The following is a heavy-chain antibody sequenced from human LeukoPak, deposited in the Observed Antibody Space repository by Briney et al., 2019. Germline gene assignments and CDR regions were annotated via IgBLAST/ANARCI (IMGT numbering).Heavy chain of an antibody. J-gene: IGHJ4*02. Sequence: GGSLRLSCAASGFTFSSYGMHWVRQAPGKGLEWVAFIRYDGSNKYYAGSVKGRFTISRDNSKNTLYLQMNSLRAEDTAVYYCAKLGSSSSDFDYWGQGTLVTVSS. D-gene: IGHD6-6*01. CDR2: IRYDGSNK. V-gene: IGHV3-30*02. CDR3: AKLGSSSSDFDY. CDR1: GFTFSSYG.